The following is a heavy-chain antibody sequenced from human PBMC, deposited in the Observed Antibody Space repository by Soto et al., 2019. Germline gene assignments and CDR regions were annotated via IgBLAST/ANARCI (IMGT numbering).Heavy chain of an antibody. V-gene: IGHV2-5*02. D-gene: IGHD1-26*01. Sequence: QITLKESGPTLVKPTQTLTLTCTFSGFSFSNSGVGVGWIRQPPGKALEWLALIYWDDDKRYSPSLKSRLTITKDTSKNQVVLTLTNMDPVDTATYYCAHDKTSGSYWAYWGQGTLVTVSS. CDR2: IYWDDDK. CDR1: GFSFSNSGVG. J-gene: IGHJ4*02. CDR3: AHDKTSGSYWAY.